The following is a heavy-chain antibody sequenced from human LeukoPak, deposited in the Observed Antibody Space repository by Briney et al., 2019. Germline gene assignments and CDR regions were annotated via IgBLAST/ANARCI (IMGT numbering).Heavy chain of an antibody. CDR2: ISYDGSNK. Sequence: GGSLRLSCAASGFTFSSYAMHWVRQAPGKGLEWVAVISYDGSNKYYADSVKGRFTISRDNSKNTLYLQMNSLRAEDTAVYYCARDVGYCSSTSCPILYWGQGTLVTVSS. CDR3: ARDVGYCSSTSCPILY. CDR1: GFTFSSYA. D-gene: IGHD2-2*03. V-gene: IGHV3-30-3*01. J-gene: IGHJ4*02.